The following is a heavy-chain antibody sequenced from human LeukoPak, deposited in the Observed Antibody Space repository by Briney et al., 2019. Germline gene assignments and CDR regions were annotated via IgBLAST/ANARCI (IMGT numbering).Heavy chain of an antibody. CDR2: IYPGDSDT. V-gene: IGHV5-51*01. CDR1: GYSFTSYW. Sequence: GESLKISCKVSGYSFTSYWIGWVRQMPGKGLKWMGIIYPGDSDTRYRPSFQGHVTISADKSISTAYLQWSSLKASDTAMYYCVRQGGSYWENHFDFWGQGTLVTVSS. CDR3: VRQGGSYWENHFDF. J-gene: IGHJ4*02. D-gene: IGHD1-26*01.